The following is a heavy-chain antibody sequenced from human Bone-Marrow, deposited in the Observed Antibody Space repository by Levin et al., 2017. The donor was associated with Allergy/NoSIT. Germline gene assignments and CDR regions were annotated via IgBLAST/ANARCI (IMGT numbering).Heavy chain of an antibody. CDR2: ITWNSDNI. J-gene: IGHJ6*02. CDR1: GFKFDYYA. D-gene: IGHD2-8*01. Sequence: AGGSLRLSCVASGFKFDYYAMHWVRQGPGKGLEWVSGITWNSDNIGYGDSVKGRFTTSRDNAKNSLYLEMNDLRPEDTALYYCVKDRGSLMVVGGALYYGLDVWGQGTTVTVSS. CDR3: VKDRGSLMVVGGALYYGLDV. V-gene: IGHV3-9*01.